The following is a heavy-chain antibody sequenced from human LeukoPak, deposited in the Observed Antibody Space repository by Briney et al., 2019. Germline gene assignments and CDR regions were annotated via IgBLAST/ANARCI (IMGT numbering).Heavy chain of an antibody. D-gene: IGHD6-19*01. J-gene: IGHJ2*01. CDR2: PTGSSSYI. CDR1: GSTFSSYN. Sequence: GGSLRLSCAASGSTFSSYNMNWVRQAPGKGLEWVLSPTGSSSYIYYADSVKGRVTISRDNTKNSLYLQMNSLRAEDTAVYYCARGAVSYSSGWYANGYLDLWGRGTLATRSS. V-gene: IGHV3-21*01. CDR3: ARGAVSYSSGWYANGYLDL.